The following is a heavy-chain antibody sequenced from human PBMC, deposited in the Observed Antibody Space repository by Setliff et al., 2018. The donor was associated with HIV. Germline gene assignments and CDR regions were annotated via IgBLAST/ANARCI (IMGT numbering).Heavy chain of an antibody. Sequence: SETLSLTCTASGGSLSSGGYYYSWIRQHPGSGLQWIGYIYYSGSAYYNPSLKSRVIISIDTSNNQFSLNLSSVTAADTAVYYCARNDGYSYGTYFDHWGQGTLVTVSS. J-gene: IGHJ4*02. D-gene: IGHD5-18*01. CDR1: GGSLSSGGYY. CDR2: IYYSGSA. CDR3: ARNDGYSYGTYFDH. V-gene: IGHV4-31*03.